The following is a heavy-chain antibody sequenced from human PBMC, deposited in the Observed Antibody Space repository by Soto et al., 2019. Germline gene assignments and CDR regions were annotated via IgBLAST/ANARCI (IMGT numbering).Heavy chain of an antibody. J-gene: IGHJ5*02. CDR2: IYYSGST. V-gene: IGHV4-39*01. Sequence: SETLSLTCTVSGGSISSSSYYWGWIRQPPGKGLEWIGSIYYSGSTYYNPSLKSRVTISVDTSKNQFSLKLSSVTAADTAVYYCARQPIYSTVTTSYWFDPWGQGTLVTVSS. CDR3: ARQPIYSTVTTSYWFDP. CDR1: GGSISSSSYY. D-gene: IGHD4-4*01.